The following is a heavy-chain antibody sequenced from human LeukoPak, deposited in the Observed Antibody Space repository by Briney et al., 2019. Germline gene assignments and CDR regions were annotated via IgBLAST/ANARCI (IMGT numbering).Heavy chain of an antibody. V-gene: IGHV6-1*01. Sequence: SQTLSLTCAISVDSVSSKRVYWSWMRQSPSRGLEYLGRTRYRSTWNTFYSLSVEGRITINADTSRNEVSLRLSSVTPEDTALYYCVRDFNWAFDYWGQGTLVTVSS. J-gene: IGHJ4*02. CDR1: VDSVSSKRVY. D-gene: IGHD3-16*01. CDR2: TRYRSTWNT. CDR3: VRDFNWAFDY.